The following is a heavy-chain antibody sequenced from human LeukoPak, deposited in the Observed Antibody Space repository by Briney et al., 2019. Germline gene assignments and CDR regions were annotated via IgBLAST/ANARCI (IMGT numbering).Heavy chain of an antibody. CDR1: GFTFSSYA. D-gene: IGHD6-13*01. J-gene: IGHJ3*02. Sequence: GRSLRLSCAASGFTFSSYAMHWVRHAPGKGLEWVAVISYDGSNKYYADSVKGRFTISRENAKNSLYLQMNSLRAEDTAVYYCASVGPSSWAGIYAFDIWGQGTMVTVSS. CDR3: ASVGPSSWAGIYAFDI. CDR2: ISYDGSNK. V-gene: IGHV3-30-3*01.